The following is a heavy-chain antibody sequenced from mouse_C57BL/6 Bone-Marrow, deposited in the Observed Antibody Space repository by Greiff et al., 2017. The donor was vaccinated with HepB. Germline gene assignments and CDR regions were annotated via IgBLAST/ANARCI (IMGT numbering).Heavy chain of an antibody. CDR3: ARSRYYGPFAY. CDR1: GYTFTDYY. Sequence: QVQLQQSGAELVRPGASVKLSCKASGYTFTDYYINWVKQRPGQGLEWIARIYPGSGNTYYNEKFKGKATLTAEKSSSTAYMQLSSLTSEDSAVYFCARSRYYGPFAYRGQGTLVTVSA. V-gene: IGHV1-76*01. CDR2: IYPGSGNT. D-gene: IGHD1-1*01. J-gene: IGHJ3*01.